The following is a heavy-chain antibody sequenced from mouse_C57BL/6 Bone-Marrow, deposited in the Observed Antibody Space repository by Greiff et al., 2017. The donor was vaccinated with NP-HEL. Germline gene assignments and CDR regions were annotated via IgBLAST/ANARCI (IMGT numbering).Heavy chain of an antibody. V-gene: IGHV1-55*01. D-gene: IGHD1-1*01. CDR3: ARWYYYGSSYYAMDY. J-gene: IGHJ4*01. CDR1: GYTFTSYW. Sequence: QVQLKQPGAELVKPGASVKMSCKASGYTFTSYWITWVKQRPGQGLEWIGDIYPGSGSTNYNEKFKSKATLTVDTSSSTAYMQLSSLTSEDSAVYYCARWYYYGSSYYAMDYWGQGTSVTVSS. CDR2: IYPGSGST.